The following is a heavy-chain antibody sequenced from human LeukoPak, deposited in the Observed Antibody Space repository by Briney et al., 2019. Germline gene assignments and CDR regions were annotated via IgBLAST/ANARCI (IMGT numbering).Heavy chain of an antibody. D-gene: IGHD4-17*01. CDR1: GFTFDDYA. V-gene: IGHV3-9*01. Sequence: GGSLRLSCAASGFTFDDYAMHWVRQAPGKGLEWVSGISWNSGSIGYADSVKGRFTISRDNAKNSLYLQMNSLRAEDTALYYCAKDMGGGTVTTPYFDYWGQGTPVTVSS. CDR2: ISWNSGSI. CDR3: AKDMGGGTVTTPYFDY. J-gene: IGHJ4*02.